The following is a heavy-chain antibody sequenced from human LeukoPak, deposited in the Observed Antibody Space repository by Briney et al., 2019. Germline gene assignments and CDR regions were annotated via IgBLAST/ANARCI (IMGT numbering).Heavy chain of an antibody. D-gene: IGHD1-26*01. CDR2: IYYSGST. CDR1: GGSISSSSYY. V-gene: IGHV4-39*01. CDR3: ARHSPKGAELFDY. J-gene: IGHJ4*02. Sequence: NPSETLSLTCTVSGGSISSSSYYWGWIRQPPGKGLEWIGSIYYSGSTYYNPSLKSRVTISVDTSKTQFSLKLSSVTAADTAVYYCARHSPKGAELFDYRGQGTLVTVSS.